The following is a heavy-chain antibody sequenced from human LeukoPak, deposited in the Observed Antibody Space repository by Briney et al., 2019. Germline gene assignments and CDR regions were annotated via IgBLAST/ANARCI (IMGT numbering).Heavy chain of an antibody. Sequence: PGGSLRLSCAASGFTFSSYEMNWVRQAPGKGLEWVSYISSSGSTIYYADSVKGRFTISRDNAKNSLYLQMNSLRAEDTAVYYCARGHKWFGELVDYWGQGTLVTVSS. CDR2: ISSSGSTI. CDR1: GFTFSSYE. D-gene: IGHD3-10*01. V-gene: IGHV3-48*03. CDR3: ARGHKWFGELVDY. J-gene: IGHJ4*02.